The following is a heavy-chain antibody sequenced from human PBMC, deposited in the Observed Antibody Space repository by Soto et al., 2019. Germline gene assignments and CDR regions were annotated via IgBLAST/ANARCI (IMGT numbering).Heavy chain of an antibody. D-gene: IGHD2-2*01. CDR1: GYTFTSYG. CDR3: AREDGYCISTSCYYTTDY. V-gene: IGHV1-18*01. Sequence: ASVKVSCKASGYTFTSYGISWVRQAPGQGLERMGWISAYNGNTNYAQKLQGRVTMTTDTSTSTAYMELRSLRSDDTAVYYCAREDGYCISTSCYYTTDYWGQGTLVTVSS. CDR2: ISAYNGNT. J-gene: IGHJ4*02.